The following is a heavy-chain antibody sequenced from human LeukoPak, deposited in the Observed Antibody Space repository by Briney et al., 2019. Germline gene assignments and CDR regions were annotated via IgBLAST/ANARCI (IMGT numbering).Heavy chain of an antibody. CDR1: GGSISSSSYY. D-gene: IGHD6-13*01. J-gene: IGHJ4*02. CDR3: ARQVDQSAAGYYFDY. V-gene: IGHV4-39*01. CDR2: IYYSGST. Sequence: PSETLSLTCTVSGGSISSSSYYWGWIRQPPGKGLEWIGSIYYSGSTYYNPSLKSRVTTSVDTSKNQFSLKLSSVTAADTAVYYCARQVDQSAAGYYFDYWGQGTLVTVSS.